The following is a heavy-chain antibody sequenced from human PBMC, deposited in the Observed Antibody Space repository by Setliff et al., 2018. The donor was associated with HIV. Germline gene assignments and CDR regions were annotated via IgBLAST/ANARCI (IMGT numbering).Heavy chain of an antibody. Sequence: SETLSLTCTVSGASISSGSYYWSWIRQPAGKGLEWIGHIYTSGSTNYSPSLQSRVTMSIDTSKNQFSLRLTSVTAADTAVYYCARRIDDSGSFPDKNWFDTWGQGSLVTVSS. CDR1: GASISSGSYY. V-gene: IGHV4-61*09. CDR3: ARRIDDSGSFPDKNWFDT. D-gene: IGHD3-10*01. CDR2: IYTSGST. J-gene: IGHJ5*02.